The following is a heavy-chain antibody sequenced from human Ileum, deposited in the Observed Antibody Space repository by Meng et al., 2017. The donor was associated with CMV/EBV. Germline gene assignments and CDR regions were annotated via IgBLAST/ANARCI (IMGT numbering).Heavy chain of an antibody. Sequence: SCRTSGYIFSGYYMYWVRRAPGQSLEYMGRINPKSGGIDYTQNFQGRVTMTMDTSSNTVYMDLSSLRSDDTAVYYCERGRSGEPTDYWGQGTLVTVSS. D-gene: IGHD6-19*01. J-gene: IGHJ4*02. CDR3: ERGRSGEPTDY. CDR2: INPKSGGI. CDR1: GYIFSGYY. V-gene: IGHV1-2*06.